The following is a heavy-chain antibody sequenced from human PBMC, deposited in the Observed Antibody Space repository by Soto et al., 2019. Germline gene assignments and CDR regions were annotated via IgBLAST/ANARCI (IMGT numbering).Heavy chain of an antibody. Sequence: PGGSLRLSCAASAFSFSSHGMHWVRQDPGQGLEWVAVISYDGSNKYYADSVKGRFAISRDNSKNTLYLQMNSPRAEDTAVYYCVKELLWFGEPQKTLIGMDVWGQGNTVTVSS. D-gene: IGHD3-10*01. CDR3: VKELLWFGEPQKTLIGMDV. CDR1: AFSFSSHG. CDR2: ISYDGSNK. V-gene: IGHV3-30*18. J-gene: IGHJ6*01.